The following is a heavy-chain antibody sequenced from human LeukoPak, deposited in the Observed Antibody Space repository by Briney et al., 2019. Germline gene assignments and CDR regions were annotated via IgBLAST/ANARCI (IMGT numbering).Heavy chain of an antibody. CDR1: GGFISSYY. CDR2: IYNSGST. V-gene: IGHV4-4*07. D-gene: IGHD1-26*01. Sequence: SDTLALTCTVSGGFISSYYWSWIRQPAGKGLEWIGRIYNSGSTNYNPSLTSRVTMSVETSKNQFSLKLSSVTAADTAVYYCARHSRLYSGSYHDAFDIWGQGTMVTVSS. J-gene: IGHJ3*02. CDR3: ARHSRLYSGSYHDAFDI.